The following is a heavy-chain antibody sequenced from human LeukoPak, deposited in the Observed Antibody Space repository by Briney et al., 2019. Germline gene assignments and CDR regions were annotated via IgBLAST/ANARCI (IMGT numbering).Heavy chain of an antibody. Sequence: PSETLSLTCAVYGGSFSGYYWSWIRQPPGKGLEWIGEINHSGSTNYNPSLKSRVTISVDTSKNQFSLKLSSVTAADTAVYYCARGSIVVVPADYWGQGTLVTVSS. CDR1: GGSFSGYY. CDR3: ARGSIVVVPADY. CDR2: INHSGST. V-gene: IGHV4-34*01. D-gene: IGHD2-2*01. J-gene: IGHJ4*02.